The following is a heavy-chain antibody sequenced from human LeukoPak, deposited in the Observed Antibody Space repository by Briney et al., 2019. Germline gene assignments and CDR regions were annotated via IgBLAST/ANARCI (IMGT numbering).Heavy chain of an antibody. CDR3: VRSPLGSYYYYGLDV. D-gene: IGHD7-27*01. Sequence: ASVKVSCKASGYIFTDYYMHWVRQAPGEGLEWMGWINPNSGGTNYAQKFQGRVTMTRDTSISTAYMELSGLRSDDTAVFYCVRSPLGSYYYYGLDVWGQGTTVTASS. J-gene: IGHJ6*02. CDR2: INPNSGGT. V-gene: IGHV1-2*02. CDR1: GYIFTDYY.